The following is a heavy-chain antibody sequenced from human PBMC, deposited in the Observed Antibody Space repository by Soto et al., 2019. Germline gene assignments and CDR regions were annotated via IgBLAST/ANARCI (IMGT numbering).Heavy chain of an antibody. J-gene: IGHJ4*02. CDR2: IYHSGTT. CDR3: GRTDSVGYYPY. V-gene: IGHV4-38-2*01. D-gene: IGHD3-22*01. Sequence: PSETLSLTCAVSGDSISSGYYWAWIRQPPGKGLEWIGSIYHSGTTYYNPSLKSRVTISVDTSKNQFSLKLSSVTAADSAVYYCGRTDSVGYYPYFGQGTLVTASS. CDR1: GDSISSGYY.